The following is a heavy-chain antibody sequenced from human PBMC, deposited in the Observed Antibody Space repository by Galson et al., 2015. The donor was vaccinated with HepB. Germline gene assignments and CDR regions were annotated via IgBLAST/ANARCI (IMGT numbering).Heavy chain of an antibody. CDR1: GFTFSSYA. V-gene: IGHV3-23*01. CDR2: ISGSGGST. Sequence: SLRLSCAASGFTFSSYAMSWVRQAPGKGLEWVSAISGSGGSTYYADSVKGRFTISRDNSKNTLYLQMNSLRAEDTAVYYCAKDLGGYSSSWYDYWGQGTLVTVSS. J-gene: IGHJ4*02. CDR3: AKDLGGYSSSWYDY. D-gene: IGHD6-13*01.